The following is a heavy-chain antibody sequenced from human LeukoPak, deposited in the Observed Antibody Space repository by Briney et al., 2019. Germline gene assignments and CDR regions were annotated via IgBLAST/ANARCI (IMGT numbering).Heavy chain of an antibody. V-gene: IGHV3-30*04. CDR2: ISYDGSNK. CDR1: GFTFSSYA. CDR3: ARDSDSSGYRLDY. D-gene: IGHD3-22*01. Sequence: PGGSLRLSCAASGFTFSSYAMHWVRQAPGEGLEWVAVISYDGSNKYYADSVKGRFTISRDNSKNTLYLQMNSLRAEDTAVYYCARDSDSSGYRLDYWGQGTLVTVSS. J-gene: IGHJ4*02.